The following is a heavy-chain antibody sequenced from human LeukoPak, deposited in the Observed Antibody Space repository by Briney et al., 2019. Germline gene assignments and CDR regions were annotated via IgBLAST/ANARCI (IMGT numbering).Heavy chain of an antibody. CDR1: GFTFSSYE. D-gene: IGHD6-13*01. CDR2: IYSGGST. Sequence: GGSLRLSCAASGFTFSSYEMNWVRQAPGKGLEWVSVIYSGGSTYYADSVKGRFTISRDNSKNTLYLQMNSLRAEDTAVYYCARGGIAAAGFGYYYYGMDVWGQGTTVTVSS. J-gene: IGHJ6*02. V-gene: IGHV3-53*01. CDR3: ARGGIAAAGFGYYYYGMDV.